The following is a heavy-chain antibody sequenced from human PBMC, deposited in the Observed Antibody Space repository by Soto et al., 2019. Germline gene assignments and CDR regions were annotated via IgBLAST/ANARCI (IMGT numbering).Heavy chain of an antibody. CDR1: GGSISSGDYY. Sequence: QVQLQESGPGLVKPSQTLSLTCTVSGGSISSGDYYWSWIRQPPGKGLEWIGYIYYSGSTYYNPSLQSRVTIPVDTSKNKFSLKLSSVTAADTAVYYCAREHPDGSRLDPWGQGTLVTVSS. D-gene: IGHD6-13*01. CDR2: IYYSGST. CDR3: AREHPDGSRLDP. J-gene: IGHJ5*02. V-gene: IGHV4-30-4*01.